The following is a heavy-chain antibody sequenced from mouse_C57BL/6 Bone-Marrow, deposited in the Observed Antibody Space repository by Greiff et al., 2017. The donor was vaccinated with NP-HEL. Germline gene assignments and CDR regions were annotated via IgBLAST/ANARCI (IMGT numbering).Heavy chain of an antibody. CDR3: ARRGLPYDYGFAY. V-gene: IGHV1-81*01. CDR1: GYTFTSYG. Sequence: VQLQESGAELARPGASVKLSCKASGYTFTSYGISWVKQRTGQGLEWIGEIYPRSGNTYYNEKFKGKATLTADKSSSTAYMELRSLTSEDSAVYFCARRGLPYDYGFAYWGQGTLVTVSA. J-gene: IGHJ3*01. D-gene: IGHD2-4*01. CDR2: IYPRSGNT.